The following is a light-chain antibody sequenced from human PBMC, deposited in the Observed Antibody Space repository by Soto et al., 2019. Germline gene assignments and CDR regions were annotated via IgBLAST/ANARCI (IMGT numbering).Light chain of an antibody. CDR3: SSYTSSSTLLE. V-gene: IGLV2-14*01. CDR2: DVS. J-gene: IGLJ3*02. CDR1: SSDVGGYNY. Sequence: QSALTQPASVSGSPGQSITISCTGTSSDVGGYNYVSWYQQHPGKAPKLMIYDVSNRPSGVSNRFSGSKSGNTASLTISGLQDEDEDDYYCSSYTSSSTLLEFGGGTKLTVL.